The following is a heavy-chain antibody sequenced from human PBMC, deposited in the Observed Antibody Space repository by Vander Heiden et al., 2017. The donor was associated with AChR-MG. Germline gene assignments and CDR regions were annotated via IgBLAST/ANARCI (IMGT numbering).Heavy chain of an antibody. J-gene: IGHJ4*02. V-gene: IGHV3-30*18. D-gene: IGHD3-3*01. CDR3: AKAVDFWSGYYYLDY. CDR1: GFTFRSYG. CDR2: ISYDGSNK. Sequence: QVQLVESGGGVVQPGRSLRLSCSASGFTFRSYGMNWVRQAPGKGLEWVAVISYDGSNKYYADSVKGRFTISRDNSKNTLYLQMNSLRAEDTAVYYCAKAVDFWSGYYYLDYWGQGTLVTVSS.